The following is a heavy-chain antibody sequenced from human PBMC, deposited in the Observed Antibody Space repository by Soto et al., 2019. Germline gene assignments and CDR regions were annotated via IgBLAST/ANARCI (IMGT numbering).Heavy chain of an antibody. CDR2: IYYSGST. Sequence: SETLSLTCTVSGGSISSGGYYWSWIRQHPGKGLEWIGYIYYSGSTYYNPSLKSRVTISVDTSKNQFSLKLSSVTAADTAVYYCARAALGGITIFPWGQGTLVTVS. D-gene: IGHD3-3*01. CDR1: GGSISSGGYY. J-gene: IGHJ5*02. CDR3: ARAALGGITIFP. V-gene: IGHV4-31*03.